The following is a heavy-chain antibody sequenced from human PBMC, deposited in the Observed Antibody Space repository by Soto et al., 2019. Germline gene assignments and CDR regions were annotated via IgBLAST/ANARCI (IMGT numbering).Heavy chain of an antibody. CDR2: TYHSGST. CDR1: GGSISSGGYS. D-gene: IGHD4-17*01. V-gene: IGHV4-30-2*01. Sequence: QLQLQESGSGLVKPSQTLSLTCAVSGGSISSGGYSWSWIRQPPGKGREWIGYTYHSGSTYYNPSLKSRVTISVDRSKNQFSLKLSSVTAADTAVYYCARAHYGDYGYGMDVWGQGTTVTVSS. J-gene: IGHJ6*02. CDR3: ARAHYGDYGYGMDV.